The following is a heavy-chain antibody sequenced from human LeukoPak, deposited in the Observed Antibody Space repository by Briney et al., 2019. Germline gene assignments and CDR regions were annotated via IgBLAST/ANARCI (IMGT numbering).Heavy chain of an antibody. V-gene: IGHV1-2*02. D-gene: IGHD1-14*01. CDR2: INPNSGGT. J-gene: IGHJ3*02. CDR3: ARVRSHFEGRKDAFDI. Sequence: WASVKVSCKASGYTFTGYYMHWVRQAPGQGLEWMGWINPNSGGTNYAQKFQGRVTMTRDTSISTAYMELSRLRSDDTAVYYCARVRSHFEGRKDAFDIWGQGTMVTVSS. CDR1: GYTFTGYY.